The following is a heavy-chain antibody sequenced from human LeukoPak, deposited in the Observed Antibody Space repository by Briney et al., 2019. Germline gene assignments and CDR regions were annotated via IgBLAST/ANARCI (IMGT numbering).Heavy chain of an antibody. CDR2: IYDSGST. Sequence: SETLSLTRAVSGGSISSGGYSWSWIRQPPGKGLEWIGYIYDSGSTYYNPSLKSRVTISLDRSKNQFSLKLSSVTAADTAVYYCARYGGSGTYFFDYWGRGTLVTVSS. D-gene: IGHD3-10*01. J-gene: IGHJ4*02. CDR3: ARYGGSGTYFFDY. CDR1: GGSISSGGYS. V-gene: IGHV4-30-2*01.